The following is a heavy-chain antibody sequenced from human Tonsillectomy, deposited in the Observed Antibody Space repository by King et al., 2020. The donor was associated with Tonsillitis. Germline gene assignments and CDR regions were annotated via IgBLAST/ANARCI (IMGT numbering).Heavy chain of an antibody. CDR2: MSYSGTS. D-gene: IGHD1-26*01. V-gene: IGHV4-39*01. Sequence: HLQLQESGPGVVKPSETLSLTCTVSGGSISSSDHFWAWIRQPPGKGLEWIGYMSYSGTSFYNPSLKSRITISGGTSENRFSLKLKSVTAADTAVYFCARYVSGSFDYWGQGALVTVPS. CDR1: GGSISSSDHF. CDR3: ARYVSGSFDY. J-gene: IGHJ4*02.